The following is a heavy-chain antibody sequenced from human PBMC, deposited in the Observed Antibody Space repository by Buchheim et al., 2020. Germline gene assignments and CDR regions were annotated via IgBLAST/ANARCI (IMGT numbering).Heavy chain of an antibody. D-gene: IGHD4-17*01. CDR3: ARDSFLTTVKRPDI. V-gene: IGHV3-33*01. J-gene: IGHJ3*02. Sequence: QVQLVESGGGVVQPGRSLRLSCAASGFTFSSYGMHWVRQAPGKGLEWVAVIWYDGSNKYYADSVKGRLTISRDNSKSTLFLQMNSLRAEDTAVYYCARDSFLTTVKRPDIWGQGT. CDR2: IWYDGSNK. CDR1: GFTFSSYG.